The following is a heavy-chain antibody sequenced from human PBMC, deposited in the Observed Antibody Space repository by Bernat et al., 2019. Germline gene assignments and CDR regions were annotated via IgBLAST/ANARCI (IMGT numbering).Heavy chain of an antibody. V-gene: IGHV3-23*01. D-gene: IGHD6-13*01. CDR1: GFTFSTYA. J-gene: IGHJ4*02. CDR2: ILGSGGAT. Sequence: EVQLLESGGGLVQPGGSLRLSFAASGFTFSTYAISWVGQSPGKGLDWVSTILGSGGATYYADSVKGRFTISRDNSKNTLYLQMNSLGAEDTAVYYCAKVKLATSSWYGSDYWGRGTLVTVSS. CDR3: AKVKLATSSWYGSDY.